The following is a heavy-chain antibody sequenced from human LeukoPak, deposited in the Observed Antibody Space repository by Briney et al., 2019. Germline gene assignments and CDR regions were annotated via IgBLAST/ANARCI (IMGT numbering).Heavy chain of an antibody. V-gene: IGHV4-59*11. CDR3: ARGSGSSSWYEPYYFDY. D-gene: IGHD6-13*01. CDR1: GGYISSHY. Sequence: PSETLSLTCTVSGGYISSHYWSWIRQPPGKGLEWIGYIYYSGSTNYNPSLKSRVTISVDTSKNQFSLKLSSVTAADTAVYYCARGSGSSSWYEPYYFDYWGQGTLVTVSS. J-gene: IGHJ4*02. CDR2: IYYSGST.